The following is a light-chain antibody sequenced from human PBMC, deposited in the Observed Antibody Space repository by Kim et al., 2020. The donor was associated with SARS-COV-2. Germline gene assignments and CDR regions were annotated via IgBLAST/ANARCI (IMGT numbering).Light chain of an antibody. CDR2: YDN. Sequence: SYVLTQPPSVSVAPGKTATITCGGYNIGTKSVHWYQQKPGQAPILVISYDNDRPSGIPERFSGSNSGNTATLTISRVEAGDEADFFCQVWDSSSDVVFGGGTQLTVL. CDR1: NIGTKS. J-gene: IGLJ3*02. CDR3: QVWDSSSDVV. V-gene: IGLV3-21*04.